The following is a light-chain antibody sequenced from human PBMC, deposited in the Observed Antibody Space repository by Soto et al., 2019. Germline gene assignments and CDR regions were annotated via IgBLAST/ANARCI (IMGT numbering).Light chain of an antibody. Sequence: DIQMTHSPSSLSASVGDRVTITCRARQSISSYLNWYQQKPGKAPKLLIYTAYSLQSGAPSRFSGSGSGTDFTLTISSLQPEDFATYYCQQSYSTPPTFGGGTKVEIK. J-gene: IGKJ4*01. CDR2: TAY. V-gene: IGKV1-39*01. CDR1: QSISSY. CDR3: QQSYSTPPT.